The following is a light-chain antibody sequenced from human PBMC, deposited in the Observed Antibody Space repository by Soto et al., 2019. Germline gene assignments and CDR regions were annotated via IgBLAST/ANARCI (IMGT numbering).Light chain of an antibody. CDR3: QQYNIWPLT. V-gene: IGKV3-15*01. J-gene: IGKJ4*01. CDR2: DTS. CDR1: QSVNNF. Sequence: EMVVTQSPATLSVSPGERATLSCRASQSVNNFLAWYQQKPGQPPRLLIYDTSSRATGVPARFRGSGSGTEFTLTISSLQSEDFAVYYCQQYNIWPLTFGGGTKVVIK.